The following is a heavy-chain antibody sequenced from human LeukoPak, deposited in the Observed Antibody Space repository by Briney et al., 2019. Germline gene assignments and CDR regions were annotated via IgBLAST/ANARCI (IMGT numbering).Heavy chain of an antibody. CDR2: IYYSGST. J-gene: IGHJ5*02. CDR1: GGSISSSSYY. V-gene: IGHV4-39*01. D-gene: IGHD2-2*02. CDR3: ARANDIVVVPAAINWFDP. Sequence: PSETLSLTCTVSGGSISSSSYYWGWIRQPPGKGLEWIGSIYYSGSTYYNPSLKGRVTISVDTSKNQFSLKLSSVPAADTAVYYCARANDIVVVPAAINWFDPWGQGTLVTVSS.